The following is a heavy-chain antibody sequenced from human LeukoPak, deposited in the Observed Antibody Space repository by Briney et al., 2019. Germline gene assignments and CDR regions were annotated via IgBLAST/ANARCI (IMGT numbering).Heavy chain of an antibody. CDR1: GGTFSSYA. Sequence: SVKVSXKASGGTFSSYAISWVRQAPGQGLEWMGWIIPIFGTANYAQKFQGRVTITTDESTSTAYMELSSLRSEDTAVYYCATDFWSGQYNWFDPWGQGTLVTVSS. D-gene: IGHD3-3*01. CDR3: ATDFWSGQYNWFDP. V-gene: IGHV1-69*05. CDR2: IIPIFGTA. J-gene: IGHJ5*02.